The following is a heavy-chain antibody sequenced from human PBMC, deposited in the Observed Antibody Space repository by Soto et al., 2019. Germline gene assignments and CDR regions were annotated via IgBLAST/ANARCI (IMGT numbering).Heavy chain of an antibody. V-gene: IGHV4-30-4*01. CDR2: IYYSGST. D-gene: IGHD3-22*01. CDR3: ARGRYYDSSGYYYI. J-gene: IGHJ4*02. Sequence: SLTCTVSGGSISSGDYYWSWIRQPPGKGLEWIGYIYYSGSTYYNPSLKSRVTISVDTSKNQFSLKLSSVTAADTAVYYCARGRYYDSSGYYYIWGQGTLVTVSS. CDR1: GGSISSGDYY.